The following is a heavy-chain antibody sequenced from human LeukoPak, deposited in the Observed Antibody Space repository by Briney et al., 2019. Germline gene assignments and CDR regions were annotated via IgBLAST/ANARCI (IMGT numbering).Heavy chain of an antibody. CDR2: IKSKTDGGTT. CDR3: TTDPSKLTTVPDYYYYYYMDV. D-gene: IGHD4-17*01. J-gene: IGHJ6*03. CDR1: GFTFSNAW. Sequence: GGSLRLSCAASGFTFSNAWMSWVRQAPGKGLEWVGRIKSKTDGGTTDYAAPVKGRFTISRDDSKNTLYLQMNSLKTEDTAVYYCTTDPSKLTTVPDYYYYYYMDVWGKGTTVTVSS. V-gene: IGHV3-15*01.